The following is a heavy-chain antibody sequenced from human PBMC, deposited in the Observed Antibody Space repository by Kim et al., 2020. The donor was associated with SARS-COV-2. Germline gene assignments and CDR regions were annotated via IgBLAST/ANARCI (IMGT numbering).Heavy chain of an antibody. V-gene: IGHV1-69*13. D-gene: IGHD5-18*01. CDR3: ARDHHTPPGVRDDTVYNWFDP. CDR1: GGTFSSYA. CDR2: IIPIFGTA. J-gene: IGHJ5*02. Sequence: SVKVSCKASGGTFSSYAIIWVRQAPGQGLEWMGGIIPIFGTANYAQKFQGRVTITADESTSTAYMELSSLRSEDTAVYYCARDHHTPPGVRDDTVYNWFDPWGQGTLVTVSS.